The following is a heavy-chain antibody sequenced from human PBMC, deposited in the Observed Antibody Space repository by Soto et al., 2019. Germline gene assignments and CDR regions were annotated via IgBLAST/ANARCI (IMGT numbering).Heavy chain of an antibody. J-gene: IGHJ5*02. CDR2: MNPNSGNT. CDR3: ARAPYYYGSGRYYWGSGPTNWFYP. CDR1: GYTFTSYD. D-gene: IGHD3-10*01. Sequence: ASVKVSCKASGYTFTSYDINWVRQATGQGLEWMGWMNPNSGNTGYAQKFQGRVTMTRNTSISTAYMELSSLRSEDTAVYYCARAPYYYGSGRYYWGSGPTNWFYPWGQGTLVTVS. V-gene: IGHV1-8*01.